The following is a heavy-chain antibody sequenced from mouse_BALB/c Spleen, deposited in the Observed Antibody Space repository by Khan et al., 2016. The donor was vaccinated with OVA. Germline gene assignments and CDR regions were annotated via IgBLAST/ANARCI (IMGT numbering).Heavy chain of an antibody. J-gene: IGHJ2*01. CDR1: GDSITSGY. CDR2: ISYSGST. V-gene: IGHV3-8*02. D-gene: IGHD2-14*01. CDR3: ARWNYRYDGYFDY. Sequence: EVKLLESGPSLVKPSQTLSLTCSVTGDSITSGYWNWIRKFPGNKLEYMGYISYSGSTYYNPSLKSRISITRDTSKNQYYLHLNSVTSEDTATYYCARWNYRYDGYFDYWGQGTTLTVSS.